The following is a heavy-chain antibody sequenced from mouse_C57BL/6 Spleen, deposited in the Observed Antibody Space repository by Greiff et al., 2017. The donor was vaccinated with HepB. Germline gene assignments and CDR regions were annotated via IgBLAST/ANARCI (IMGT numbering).Heavy chain of an antibody. D-gene: IGHD1-1*01. CDR1: GFTFSSYG. V-gene: IGHV5-6*02. CDR3: ARQTHGSSPYAMDY. J-gene: IGHJ4*01. Sequence: DVMLVESGGDLVKPGGSLKLSCAASGFTFSSYGMSWVRQTPDKRLEWVATISSGGSYTYYPDSVKGRFTISRDNAKNTLYLQMSSLKSEDTAMYYCARQTHGSSPYAMDYWGQGTSVTVSS. CDR2: ISSGGSYT.